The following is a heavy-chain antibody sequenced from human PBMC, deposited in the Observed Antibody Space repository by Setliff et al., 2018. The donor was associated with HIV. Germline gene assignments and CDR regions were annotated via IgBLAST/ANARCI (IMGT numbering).Heavy chain of an antibody. CDR1: GGSFGVYR. J-gene: IGHJ5*02. V-gene: IGHV4-4*07. CDR2: IDSSGTT. CDR3: ARDRHYYGSGSYGP. Sequence: SETLSLTCTISGGSFGVYRWSWIRQSAGRGLEWIGRIDSSGTTDYKPSLKGRVAISVDTSRNQFSLYLTSVTAADTAIYYCARDRHYYGSGSYGPWGQGILVTVSS. D-gene: IGHD3-10*01.